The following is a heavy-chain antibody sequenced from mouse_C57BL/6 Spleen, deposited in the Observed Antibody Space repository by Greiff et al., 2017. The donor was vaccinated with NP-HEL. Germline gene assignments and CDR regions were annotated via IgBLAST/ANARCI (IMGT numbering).Heavy chain of an antibody. D-gene: IGHD3-2*02. Sequence: EVQLQQSGAELVRPGSSVKLSCKTSGYTFTSYGINWVKQRPGQGLEWIGYIYLGNGYTEYNEKFKGKATLTADTSSSTAYMQLSSLTSEDSAIYFCARSGSSGRFDYWGQGTTLTVSS. V-gene: IGHV1-58*01. J-gene: IGHJ2*01. CDR1: GYTFTSYG. CDR3: ARSGSSGRFDY. CDR2: IYLGNGYT.